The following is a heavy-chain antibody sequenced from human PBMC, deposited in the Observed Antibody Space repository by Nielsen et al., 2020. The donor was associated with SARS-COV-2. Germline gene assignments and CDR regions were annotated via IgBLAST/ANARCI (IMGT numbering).Heavy chain of an antibody. CDR1: GGSISSSSYY. CDR3: ASSRGYSYGPGDAFDI. J-gene: IGHJ3*02. V-gene: IGHV4-39*01. CDR2: IYYSGST. Sequence: SETLSLTCTVSGGSISSSSYYWGWIRQPPGKGLEWIGSIYYSGSTYYNPSLKSRVTISVDTSKNQFSLKLSSVTAADTAVYYCASSRGYSYGPGDAFDIWGQGTMVTVSS. D-gene: IGHD5-18*01.